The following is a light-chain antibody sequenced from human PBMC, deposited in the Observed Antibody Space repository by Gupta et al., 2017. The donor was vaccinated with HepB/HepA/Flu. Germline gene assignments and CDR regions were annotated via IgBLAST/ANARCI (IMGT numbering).Light chain of an antibody. CDR1: QDISNY. CDR2: DAS. Sequence: DIQRTHFPSSLSASVGDRVTITCQASQDISNYLNWYQQKPGKAPTLLIYDASNLETGGPSRFSGSGSGTDFTFTISSLQPEDIATYYCQQYDNLPLTFGGGTKVEIK. CDR3: QQYDNLPLT. J-gene: IGKJ4*01. V-gene: IGKV1-33*01.